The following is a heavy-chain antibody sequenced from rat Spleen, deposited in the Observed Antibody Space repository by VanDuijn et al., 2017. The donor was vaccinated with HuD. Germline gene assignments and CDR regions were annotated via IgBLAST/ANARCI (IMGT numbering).Heavy chain of an antibody. CDR1: GFTFSNYY. V-gene: IGHV5S10*01. Sequence: EVQLVESGGGLVQPGRSMKLSCAASGFTFSNYYMAWVRQAPKKGLEWVATIIYDGSSTYYRDSVKGRFTISRDNAKSTLYLQMDSLRSEDTATYYCATDRDYYSSYIPRFAYWGQGTLVTVSS. D-gene: IGHD1-2*01. J-gene: IGHJ3*01. CDR2: IIYDGSST. CDR3: ATDRDYYSSYIPRFAY.